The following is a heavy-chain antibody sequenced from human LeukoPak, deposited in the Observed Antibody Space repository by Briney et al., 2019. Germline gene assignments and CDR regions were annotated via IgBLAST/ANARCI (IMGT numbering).Heavy chain of an antibody. V-gene: IGHV3-30*02. CDR1: GFTFSYYG. D-gene: IGHD1-26*01. CDR2: IRYDESKK. CDR3: AKSHLPNAYSGTYYCDY. J-gene: IGHJ4*02. Sequence: GGSLRLSCAASGFTFSYYGMHWVRQVPGKGLEWVAFIRYDESKKFYGDSVKGRFTISRDNSKNTLYLQMNSLRTEDTAVYYCAKSHLPNAYSGTYYCDYWGQGTLVTVSS.